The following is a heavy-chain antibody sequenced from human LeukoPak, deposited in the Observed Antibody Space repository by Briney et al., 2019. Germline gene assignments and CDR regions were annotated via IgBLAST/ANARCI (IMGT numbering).Heavy chain of an antibody. CDR2: IYYSRST. Sequence: SETLSLTCTVSGGSISGYYWSWIRQPAGKGLEWIGYIYYSRSTNYNPSLKSRVTISVDTPKNQFSLKLSSVTAADTAVYYCARYSCPNGVCYYFDYWGQGTLVTVSS. J-gene: IGHJ4*02. V-gene: IGHV4-59*01. D-gene: IGHD2-8*01. CDR1: GGSISGYY. CDR3: ARYSCPNGVCYYFDY.